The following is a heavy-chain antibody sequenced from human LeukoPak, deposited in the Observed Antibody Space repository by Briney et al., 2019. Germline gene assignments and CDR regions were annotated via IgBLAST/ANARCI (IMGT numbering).Heavy chain of an antibody. CDR2: ISYDGSNK. J-gene: IGHJ4*02. CDR1: GFTFSSYA. CDR3: ARDGRRKIVVVPAAIRGPDY. V-gene: IGHV3-30-3*01. D-gene: IGHD2-2*02. Sequence: GGSLRLSCAASGFTFSSYAMHWVRQAPGKGLEWVAVISYDGSNKYYADSEKGRFTISRDNSKNTLYLQMNSLRAEDTAVYYCARDGRRKIVVVPAAIRGPDYWGQGTLVTVSS.